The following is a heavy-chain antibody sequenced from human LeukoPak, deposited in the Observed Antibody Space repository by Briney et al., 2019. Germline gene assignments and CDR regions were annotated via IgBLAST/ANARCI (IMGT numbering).Heavy chain of an antibody. Sequence: SGGSLRLSCTASGFTFGDYAMSWVRQAPGKGLEWVGFIRSKGYGGTTEYAASVKGRFTISRDDSKSIVYLQMNSLKTEDTGVYFCTRGDHAVWVGEVIYLYFYGLDVWGQGTTVTVSS. J-gene: IGHJ6*02. V-gene: IGHV3-49*04. CDR3: TRGDHAVWVGEVIYLYFYGLDV. CDR1: GFTFGDYA. D-gene: IGHD3-10*01. CDR2: IRSKGYGGTT.